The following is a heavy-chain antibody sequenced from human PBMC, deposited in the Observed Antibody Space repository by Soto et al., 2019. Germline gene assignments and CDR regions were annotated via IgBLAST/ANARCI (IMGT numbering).Heavy chain of an antibody. CDR1: GFTFSSYA. J-gene: IGHJ6*03. CDR3: ARQAAAGYYYYDFMDV. D-gene: IGHD6-13*01. V-gene: IGHV3-23*01. CDR2: ISGSGGST. Sequence: GGSLRLSCAASGFTFSSYAMSWVRQAPGKGLEWVSAISGSGGSTYYADSVKGRFTISRDNSKNTLYLQMNSLRAEDTAVYYCARQAAAGYYYYDFMDVWVKGTTVTVSS.